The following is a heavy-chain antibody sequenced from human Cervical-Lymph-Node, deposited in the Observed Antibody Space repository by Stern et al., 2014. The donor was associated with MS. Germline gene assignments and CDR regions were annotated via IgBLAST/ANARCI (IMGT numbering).Heavy chain of an antibody. CDR2: ITTYNGNT. V-gene: IGHV1-18*01. D-gene: IGHD3-3*01. CDR1: GYTFTNYG. J-gene: IGHJ6*02. Sequence: VQLVESGAEVKKPGASVKVSCKASGYTFTNYGISWVRQAPGQGLEWMGWITTYNGNTNYAQKLQGRGTMTTDTSTSTAYMELRSLRSDDTAVYYCARDSYTIFGVVPPGYSFGMDVWGQGTTVTVSS. CDR3: ARDSYTIFGVVPPGYSFGMDV.